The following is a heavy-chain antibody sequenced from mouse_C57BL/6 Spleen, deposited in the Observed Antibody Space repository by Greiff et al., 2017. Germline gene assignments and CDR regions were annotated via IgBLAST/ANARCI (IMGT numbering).Heavy chain of an antibody. D-gene: IGHD1-1*01. CDR2: LSNGGGST. J-gene: IGHJ4*01. Sequence: EVTLMESGGGLVQPGGSLKLSCAASGFTFSDYYMYWVRQTPEKRLEWVAYLSNGGGSTSYPDTVKGRFTISRDNAKNTLYLQMSRLKSEDTAMYYCARRDYYGIDAMDYWGQGTSVTVSS. V-gene: IGHV5-12*01. CDR1: GFTFSDYY. CDR3: ARRDYYGIDAMDY.